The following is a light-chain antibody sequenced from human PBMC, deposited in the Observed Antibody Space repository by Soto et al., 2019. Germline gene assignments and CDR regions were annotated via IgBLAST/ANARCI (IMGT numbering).Light chain of an antibody. J-gene: IGKJ1*01. CDR1: QSISTY. CDR2: TAS. V-gene: IGKV1-39*01. CDR3: QQSYSRPRT. Sequence: DIQMTQSPSSLPASVGDRVTLTCRASQSISTYLNWYQQKPGKAPDLLIYTASSLESGVPSRFSGSGSGTDFTLTISSLQPEDFATYFCQQSYSRPRTFGQGTKVDNK.